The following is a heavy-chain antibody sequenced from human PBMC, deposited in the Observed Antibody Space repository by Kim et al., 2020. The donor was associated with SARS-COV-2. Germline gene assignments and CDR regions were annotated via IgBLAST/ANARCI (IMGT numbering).Heavy chain of an antibody. Sequence: GGSLRLSCAASGFSFTTYGLHWVRQAPGKGLEWVAVISYDGRNEFYEDFVKGRFTISRDISINTVFLQLNSLRADDTAVYYCARDWRDTTLYYWGQGTLVTVSS. V-gene: IGHV3-33*01. D-gene: IGHD5-18*01. J-gene: IGHJ4*02. CDR1: GFSFTTYG. CDR2: ISYDGRNE. CDR3: ARDWRDTTLYY.